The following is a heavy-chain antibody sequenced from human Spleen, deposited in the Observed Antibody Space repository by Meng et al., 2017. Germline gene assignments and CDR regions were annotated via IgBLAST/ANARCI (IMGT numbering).Heavy chain of an antibody. CDR3: ARGPTTMAHDFDY. D-gene: IGHD4-11*01. CDR2: INHSGST. V-gene: IGHV4-4*02. CDR1: GVSISSSGW. J-gene: IGHJ4*02. Sequence: QLQQSGQGLVKPSGILALTCTASGVSISSSGWWSWVRQPQGKGLEWIGEINHSGSTNYNPSLESRATISVDTSQNNPSLKLSSVTAADSAVYYCARGPTTMAHDFDYWGQGTLVTVSS.